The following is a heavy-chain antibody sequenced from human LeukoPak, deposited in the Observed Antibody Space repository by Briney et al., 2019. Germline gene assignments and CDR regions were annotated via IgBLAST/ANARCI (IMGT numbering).Heavy chain of an antibody. CDR2: IYYSGST. J-gene: IGHJ3*02. CDR3: ARTGDRDAFDI. CDR1: GGSISSYY. V-gene: IGHV4-59*01. D-gene: IGHD7-27*01. Sequence: PSETLSLTCTVSGGSISSYYWSWIRQPPGKGLEWMGYIYYSGSTNYNPSLKSRVTISVDTSKNQFSLKLSSVTAADTAVYYCARTGDRDAFDIWGQGTMVTVSS.